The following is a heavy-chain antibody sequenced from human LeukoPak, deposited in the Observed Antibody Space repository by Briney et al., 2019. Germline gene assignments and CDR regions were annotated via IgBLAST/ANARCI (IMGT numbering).Heavy chain of an antibody. D-gene: IGHD3-22*01. Sequence: FXVXXXYMSWVRQAPGKGLEWVSVIYSGGSTYYADSVKGRFTISRDNSKNTLYLQMNSLRAEDTAVYYCASSNRGYYDSSGYYFLYYWGQGTLVTVSS. J-gene: IGHJ4*02. CDR2: IYSGGST. CDR1: FXVXXXY. CDR3: ASSNRGYYDSSGYYFLYY. V-gene: IGHV3-66*01.